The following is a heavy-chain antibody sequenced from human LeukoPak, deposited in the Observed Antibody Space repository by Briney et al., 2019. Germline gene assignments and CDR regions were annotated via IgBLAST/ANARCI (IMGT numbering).Heavy chain of an antibody. CDR3: ARQFGSGSSNWFDP. CDR2: IHSSGST. D-gene: IGHD3-10*01. V-gene: IGHV4-39*01. J-gene: IGHJ5*02. Sequence: PSETLSLTCTVSGGSISSNSYYWGWFRQPPGKALEWIGSIHSSGSTYYNPSLKSRVTISLDTSKNHFSLKLSSVTAADTAVYYCARQFGSGSSNWFDPWGQGTLVTVSS. CDR1: GGSISSNSYY.